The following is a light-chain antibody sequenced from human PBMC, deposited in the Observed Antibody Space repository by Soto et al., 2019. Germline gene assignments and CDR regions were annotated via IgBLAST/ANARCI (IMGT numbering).Light chain of an antibody. CDR2: GAS. J-gene: IGKJ4*01. CDR1: QSVRTK. V-gene: IGKV3-15*01. CDR3: QQDDDGLRLT. Sequence: EIVMTQSPYTLYVSPGEGATLSCRASQSVRTKLAWYQQKAGQAPRLLIYGASTGATGIPDRFSGSGSGTEFTLTISSLQSEDFEVYYCQQDDDGLRLTCGGGTKGEI.